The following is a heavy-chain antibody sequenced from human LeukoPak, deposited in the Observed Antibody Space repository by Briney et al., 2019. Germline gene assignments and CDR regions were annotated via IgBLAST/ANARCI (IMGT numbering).Heavy chain of an antibody. V-gene: IGHV4-34*01. CDR2: INHSGST. D-gene: IGHD4-17*01. Sequence: SETLSLTCAVYGGSFSGYYWSWIRQPPGKGLEWIGEINHSGSTNYNPSLKSRVPISVDTSKNQFSLKLSSVTAADTAVYYCAREPVTTGGYYYYYYMDVWGKGTTVTISS. CDR1: GGSFSGYY. J-gene: IGHJ6*03. CDR3: AREPVTTGGYYYYYYMDV.